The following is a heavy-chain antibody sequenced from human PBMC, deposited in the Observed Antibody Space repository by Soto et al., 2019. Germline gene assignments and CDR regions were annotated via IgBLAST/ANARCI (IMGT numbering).Heavy chain of an antibody. Sequence: EVQLVVSGGGLVKPGGALRLPRAASGFTFSNYSMNWVRQAPGKGLEWDSSISSSSSYIYYADSVRCRFTISRDNGKNSLCLDMNGLRAEDTSLYYCARGDRSIFGVVTGAPAWGQGAVVTVTS. V-gene: IGHV3-21*01. CDR2: ISSSSSYI. J-gene: IGHJ1*01. D-gene: IGHD3-3*01. CDR1: GFTFSNYS. CDR3: ARGDRSIFGVVTGAPA.